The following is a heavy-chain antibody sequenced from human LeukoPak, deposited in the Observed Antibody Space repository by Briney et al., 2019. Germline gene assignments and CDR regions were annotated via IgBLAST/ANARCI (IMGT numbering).Heavy chain of an antibody. Sequence: SETLSLTCAVYGGSFSGYYWSWIRQPPGKGLEWIGEINHSGSTNYNPSPASRVTISVDTSKNQFSLKLSSVTAADTAVYYCARSPTQWFGESPNWFDPWGQGTLVTVSS. V-gene: IGHV4-34*01. D-gene: IGHD3-10*01. CDR2: INHSGST. CDR1: GGSFSGYY. J-gene: IGHJ5*02. CDR3: ARSPTQWFGESPNWFDP.